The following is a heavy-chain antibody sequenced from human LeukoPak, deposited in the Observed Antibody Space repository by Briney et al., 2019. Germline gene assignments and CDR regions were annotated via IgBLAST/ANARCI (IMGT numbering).Heavy chain of an antibody. J-gene: IGHJ4*02. CDR2: INSDGSST. V-gene: IGHV3-74*01. Sequence: PGGSLRLSCAASGFTFSSYWMHWVRQAPGKGLVWVSRINSDGSSTSYADSVKGRFTISRDNAKNTLYLQMNSLRAEDTAVYYCARGASSGMATITPNFDYWGQGTLVTVSS. CDR3: ARGASSGMATITPNFDY. D-gene: IGHD5-24*01. CDR1: GFTFSSYW.